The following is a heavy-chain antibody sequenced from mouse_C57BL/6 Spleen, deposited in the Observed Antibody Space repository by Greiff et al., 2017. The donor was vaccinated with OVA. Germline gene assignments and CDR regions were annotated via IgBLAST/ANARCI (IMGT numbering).Heavy chain of an antibody. Sequence: EVKLMESGGGLVQPGGSLSLSCPASGFTFTDYYMSWVRQPPGKALEWLGFIRNKANGYTTEYSASVKGRFTISRDNSQSILYLQMNALRAEDSATYYCARYDYDVGYYAMDYWGQGTSVTVSS. D-gene: IGHD2-4*01. CDR1: GFTFTDYY. CDR3: ARYDYDVGYYAMDY. V-gene: IGHV7-3*01. J-gene: IGHJ4*01. CDR2: IRNKANGYTT.